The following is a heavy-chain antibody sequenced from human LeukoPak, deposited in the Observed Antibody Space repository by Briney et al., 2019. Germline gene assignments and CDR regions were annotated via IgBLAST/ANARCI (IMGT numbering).Heavy chain of an antibody. CDR1: GFTFSSFG. D-gene: IGHD2-21*01. Sequence: GGTLRLSCAASGFTFSSFGMSWVRQAPGKGLEWVANIKQDGSEKYYVDSVKGRFTISRDNAKNSLYLQMNSLRAEDTAVYYCAREMGVSIPDYYYYYMDVWGKGTTFTVSS. CDR3: AREMGVSIPDYYYYYMDV. CDR2: IKQDGSEK. J-gene: IGHJ6*03. V-gene: IGHV3-7*01.